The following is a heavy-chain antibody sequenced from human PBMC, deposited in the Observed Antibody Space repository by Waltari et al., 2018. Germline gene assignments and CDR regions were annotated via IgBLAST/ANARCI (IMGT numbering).Heavy chain of an antibody. Sequence: QLQLQESGPGLVKPSETLSLTCPVSGGSISSSRYYWGWIRQPPGKGLEWIGCIFYSGSTYYNPALKSRVTMSVDTSKNQFSLRLTSVTAADTAVYYCARLDNYDSGSYGFDWWGQGTLVTVSS. CDR1: GGSISSSRYY. J-gene: IGHJ4*02. V-gene: IGHV4-39*01. D-gene: IGHD3-10*01. CDR3: ARLDNYDSGSYGFDW. CDR2: IFYSGST.